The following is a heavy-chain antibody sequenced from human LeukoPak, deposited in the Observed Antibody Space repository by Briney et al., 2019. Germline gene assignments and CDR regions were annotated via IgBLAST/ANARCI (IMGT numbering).Heavy chain of an antibody. CDR3: ASPIAVAGTPARGPETLGNFDY. Sequence: SVKVSCKASGGTFSSYAISWVRQAPGQGLEWIGGIIPIFGTANYAQKFQGRVTITADESTSTAYMELSSLRSEDTAVYYCASPIAVAGTPARGPETLGNFDYWGQGTLVTVSS. J-gene: IGHJ4*02. CDR1: GGTFSSYA. V-gene: IGHV1-69*13. D-gene: IGHD6-19*01. CDR2: IIPIFGTA.